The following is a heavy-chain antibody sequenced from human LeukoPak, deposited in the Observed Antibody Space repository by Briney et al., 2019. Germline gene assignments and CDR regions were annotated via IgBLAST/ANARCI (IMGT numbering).Heavy chain of an antibody. CDR1: GGSISSYY. CDR2: IYTSGST. CDR3: ARVSSSWYWSDAFDI. J-gene: IGHJ3*02. D-gene: IGHD6-13*01. V-gene: IGHV4-4*07. Sequence: SETLSLTCTVSGGSISSYYWSWIRQPAGKGLEWIGRIYTSGSTNYNPSLKSRVTMSVDTSKNQFSLKLSSVTAADTAVYYCARVSSSWYWSDAFDIWGQGTMVTVSS.